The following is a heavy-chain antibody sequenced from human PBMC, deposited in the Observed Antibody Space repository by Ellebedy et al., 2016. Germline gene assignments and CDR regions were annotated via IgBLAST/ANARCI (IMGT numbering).Heavy chain of an antibody. D-gene: IGHD4-17*01. V-gene: IGHV4-39*01. CDR3: ARHDRQYGDHGPPVGVDY. J-gene: IGHJ4*02. Sequence: SETLSLTCTVSGGSISNTSYHWGWIRQPPGKGLEWIGSIYYSGSTYYNPSLKSRVTISVDTSKNHFSLKLSSVTAADTAVYYCARHDRQYGDHGPPVGVDYWGQGTLVIVSS. CDR1: GGSISNTSYH. CDR2: IYYSGST.